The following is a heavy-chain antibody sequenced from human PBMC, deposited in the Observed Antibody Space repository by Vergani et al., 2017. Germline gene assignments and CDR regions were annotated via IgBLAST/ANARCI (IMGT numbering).Heavy chain of an antibody. Sequence: EVQLLESGGGLVQPGGSLRLSCAASGFTFSNAWMSWVRQAPGKGLEWVGRIKSKTDGGTTDYAAPVKGRFTISRDDSKNTLYLQMNSLKTEDTAVYYCTTEGDIVVVVAAPYYYGMDVWGQGTTVTVSS. CDR3: TTEGDIVVVVAAPYYYGMDV. D-gene: IGHD2-15*01. CDR1: GFTFSNAW. CDR2: IKSKTDGGTT. V-gene: IGHV3-15*01. J-gene: IGHJ6*02.